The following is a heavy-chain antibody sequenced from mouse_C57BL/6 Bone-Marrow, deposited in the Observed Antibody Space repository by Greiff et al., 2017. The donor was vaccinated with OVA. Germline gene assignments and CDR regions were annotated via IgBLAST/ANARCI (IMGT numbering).Heavy chain of an antibody. D-gene: IGHD2-5*01. Sequence: DVKLVESGGGLVKPGGSLKLSCAASGFTFSDYGMHWVRQAPEKGLEWVAYISSGSSTIYYADTVKGRFTISRDNAKNTLFLQMTSLRSEDTAMYYCARRRYDSNYVDYAMDYWGQGTSVTVSS. J-gene: IGHJ4*01. CDR3: ARRRYDSNYVDYAMDY. CDR1: GFTFSDYG. V-gene: IGHV5-17*01. CDR2: ISSGSSTI.